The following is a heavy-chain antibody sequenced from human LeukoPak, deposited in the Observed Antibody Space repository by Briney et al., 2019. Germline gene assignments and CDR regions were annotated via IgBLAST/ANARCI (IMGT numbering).Heavy chain of an antibody. Sequence: PGGSLRLSCAASGFTFSSYAMSWVRQAPGKGLEWVSAISGSGGSTYYADSVKGRFTISRDNSKNTLYLQMNSLRAEDTAVYYCANNGWGYSGSYYSDYWGQGTLVTVSS. CDR1: GFTFSSYA. CDR2: ISGSGGST. J-gene: IGHJ4*02. D-gene: IGHD1-26*01. V-gene: IGHV3-23*01. CDR3: ANNGWGYSGSYYSDY.